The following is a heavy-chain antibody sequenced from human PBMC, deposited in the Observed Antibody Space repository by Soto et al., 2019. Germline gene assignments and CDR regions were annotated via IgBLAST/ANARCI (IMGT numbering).Heavy chain of an antibody. Sequence: PGGSLRLSCAVSGLYFNNYGINWVRQAPGKGLEWVSSVSKSDYTYYSDSVKGRFTISRDNAKNSVSLQMNSLRPEDTAVYYCAREDSIIIPAVSDFWGQGTLVTVSS. CDR3: AREDSIIIPAVSDF. CDR2: VSKSDYT. V-gene: IGHV3-21*01. J-gene: IGHJ4*02. CDR1: GLYFNNYG. D-gene: IGHD2-2*01.